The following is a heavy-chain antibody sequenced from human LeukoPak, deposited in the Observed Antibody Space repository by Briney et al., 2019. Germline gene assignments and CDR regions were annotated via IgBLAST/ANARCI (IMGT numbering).Heavy chain of an antibody. V-gene: IGHV3-7*01. J-gene: IGHJ3*02. CDR1: GFTFSSYW. CDR2: IKEDGSGK. CDR3: ARVYPGAFDI. Sequence: GGSLRLSCAVSGFTFSSYWMSWVRQAPGKGLEWVANIKEDGSGKYYVDSVKGRFTISRDNAKNSLYLQMNSLRAEDTAVYYCARVYPGAFDIWGQGTMVTVSS. D-gene: IGHD2-2*01.